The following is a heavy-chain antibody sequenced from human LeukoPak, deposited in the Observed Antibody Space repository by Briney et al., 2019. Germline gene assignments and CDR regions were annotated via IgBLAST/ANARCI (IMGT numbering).Heavy chain of an antibody. Sequence: TSETLSLTCAAYGGSFSGYYWSWIRQPPGKGLEWIGEINHSGSTNYNPSLKSRVTISVDTPKNQFSLKLSSVTAADTAVYYCARGRRGWLQPWKPGSWFDPWGQGTLVTVSS. J-gene: IGHJ5*02. CDR1: GGSFSGYY. D-gene: IGHD5-24*01. CDR3: ARGRRGWLQPWKPGSWFDP. CDR2: INHSGST. V-gene: IGHV4-34*01.